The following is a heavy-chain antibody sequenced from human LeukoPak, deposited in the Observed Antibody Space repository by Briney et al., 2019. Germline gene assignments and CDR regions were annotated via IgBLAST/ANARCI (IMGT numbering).Heavy chain of an antibody. D-gene: IGHD3-10*02. J-gene: IGHJ6*04. CDR3: AELGITMIGGV. V-gene: IGHV3-21*01. Sequence: PGGSLRLSSAGSGFTFSSYSMNWVRQAPGRGLEWVSSISSSSSYIYYADSVKGRFTISRDNAKNSLYLQMNSLRAEDTAVYYCAELGITMIGGVWGKGTTVTISS. CDR2: ISSSSSYI. CDR1: GFTFSSYS.